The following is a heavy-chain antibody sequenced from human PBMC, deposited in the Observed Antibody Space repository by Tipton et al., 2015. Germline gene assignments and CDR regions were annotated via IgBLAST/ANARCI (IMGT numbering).Heavy chain of an antibody. CDR1: GDTITGGKNF. CDR3: ARGSWIFSLDL. V-gene: IGHV4-61*09. Sequence: TLSLTCNVSGDTITGGKNFWTWIRPPAGKRLEWVGQIYGNENTDSNPALESRVSISRDASTRQISLQLTSVTAADTAVYYCARGSWIFSLDLWGRGTLVTVSS. CDR2: IYGNENT. D-gene: IGHD2-2*03. J-gene: IGHJ2*01.